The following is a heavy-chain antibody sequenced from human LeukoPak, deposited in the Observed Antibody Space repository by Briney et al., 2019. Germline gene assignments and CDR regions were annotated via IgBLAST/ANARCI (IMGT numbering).Heavy chain of an antibody. CDR2: ISYDGSNK. CDR3: ARVVSGGYSYGSIDY. V-gene: IGHV3-30*04. Sequence: GGSLRLSCAASGFTFSSYAMHWVRQAPGKGLEWVAVISYDGSNKYYADSVKGRFTISRDNSKNTLYLQMNSLRAEDTAVYYCARVVSGGYSYGSIDYWDQGTLVTVSS. J-gene: IGHJ4*02. CDR1: GFTFSSYA. D-gene: IGHD5-18*01.